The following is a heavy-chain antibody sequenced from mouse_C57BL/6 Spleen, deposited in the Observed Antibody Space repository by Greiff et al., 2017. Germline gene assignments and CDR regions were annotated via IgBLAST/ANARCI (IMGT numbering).Heavy chain of an antibody. J-gene: IGHJ2*01. CDR2: ILPGSGST. CDR3: ARGIPITTVVATGYFDY. V-gene: IGHV1-9*01. Sequence: QVQLKQSGAELMKPGASVKLSCKATGYTFTGYWIEWVKQRPGHGLEWIGEILPGSGSTNYNEKFKGKATFTADTSSNTAYMQLRSLTTEDSAIYYCARGIPITTVVATGYFDYWGQGTTLTVSS. D-gene: IGHD1-1*01. CDR1: GYTFTGYW.